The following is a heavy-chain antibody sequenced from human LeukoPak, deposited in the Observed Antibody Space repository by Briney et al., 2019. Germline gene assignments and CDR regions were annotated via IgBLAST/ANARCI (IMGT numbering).Heavy chain of an antibody. CDR1: GFTFDDYA. V-gene: IGHV3-9*01. CDR2: ISWNSGSI. CDR3: AKDRFYDSSGYYYSGAFDI. D-gene: IGHD3-22*01. Sequence: AGGSLRLSCAASGFTFDDYAMHWVRQAPGKGLEWVSGISWNSGSIGYADSVKGRFTISRDNAKNSLYLQMNSLRAEDTALYYCAKDRFYDSSGYYYSGAFDIWGQGTMVTVSS. J-gene: IGHJ3*02.